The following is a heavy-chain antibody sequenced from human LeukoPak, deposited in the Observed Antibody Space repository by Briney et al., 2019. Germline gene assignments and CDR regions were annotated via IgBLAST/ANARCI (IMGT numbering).Heavy chain of an antibody. V-gene: IGHV3-23*01. D-gene: IGHD3-22*01. Sequence: PGGSLRLSCAASGFTFSSYAMSWVRQAPGKGLHWVSAISGSGGSTYYAGSVKGRFTISRDNYKNTLYLQMNSLRAEDTDVYYCAKGSYYYDSSGYYDPKYYFDYWGQGTLVTVSS. J-gene: IGHJ4*02. CDR1: GFTFSSYA. CDR3: AKGSYYYDSSGYYDPKYYFDY. CDR2: ISGSGGST.